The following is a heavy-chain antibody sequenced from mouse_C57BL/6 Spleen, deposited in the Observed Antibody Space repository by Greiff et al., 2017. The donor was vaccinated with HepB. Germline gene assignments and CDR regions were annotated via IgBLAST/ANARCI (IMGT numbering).Heavy chain of an antibody. D-gene: IGHD1-1*01. Sequence: EVQLVESGGGLVKPGGSLKLSCAASGFTFSSYTMSWVRQTPEKRLEWVATISGGGGNTYYPDSVKGRFTISRDNAKNTLYLQMSSLRSEDTALYYCARHLSSYGSSHFADRGQGALVSVAT. CDR2: ISGGGGNT. CDR3: ARHLSSYGSSHFAD. CDR1: GFTFSSYT. J-gene: IGHJ3*01. V-gene: IGHV5-9*01.